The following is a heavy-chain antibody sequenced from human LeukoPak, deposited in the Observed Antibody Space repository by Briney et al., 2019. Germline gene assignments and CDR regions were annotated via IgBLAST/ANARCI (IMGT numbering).Heavy chain of an antibody. CDR2: ISAYNGNT. CDR3: ARARDVQLDYYYYGMDV. J-gene: IGHJ6*02. Sequence: ASVKVSCKASGYTFTSYGISWVRQAPGQGLEWMGWISAYNGNTNYAQKLQGRVTMTTDTSTSTAYMELRSLRSDDTAVYYCARARDVQLDYYYYGMDVWGQGTTVTVSS. CDR1: GYTFTSYG. D-gene: IGHD1-1*01. V-gene: IGHV1-18*01.